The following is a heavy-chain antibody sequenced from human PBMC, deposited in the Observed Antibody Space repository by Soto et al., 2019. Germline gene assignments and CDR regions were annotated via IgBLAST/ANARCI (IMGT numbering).Heavy chain of an antibody. V-gene: IGHV3-48*02. J-gene: IGHJ5*02. CDR1: GFTFSSYS. Sequence: GGSLRLSCAASGFTFSSYSMNWVRQAPGKGLEWVSYISSSSSTIYYADSVKGRFTISRDNAKNSLYLQMNSLRDEDTAVYYCARASSIAGRRPLTQPNWFDPWGQGTLVTVSS. CDR3: ARASSIAGRRPLTQPNWFDP. D-gene: IGHD6-13*01. CDR2: ISSSSSTI.